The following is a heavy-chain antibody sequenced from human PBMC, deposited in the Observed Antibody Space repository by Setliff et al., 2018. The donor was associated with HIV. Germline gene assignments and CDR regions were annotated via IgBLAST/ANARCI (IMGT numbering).Heavy chain of an antibody. CDR1: GYSISSGYY. CDR3: ARSNTVRGVIPFDY. Sequence: TSETLSLTCAVSGYSISSGYYWGWIRQPPGKGLEWIGSIYHSGSTYYNPSLKSRVTISVDTSKNQFSLKLSSVTAADTAVYYCARSNTVRGVIPFDYWGQGTLVTVSS. CDR2: IYHSGST. V-gene: IGHV4-38-2*01. J-gene: IGHJ4*02. D-gene: IGHD3-10*01.